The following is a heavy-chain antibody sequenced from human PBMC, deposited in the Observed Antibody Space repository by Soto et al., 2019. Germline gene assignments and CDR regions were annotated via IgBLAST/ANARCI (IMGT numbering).Heavy chain of an antibody. CDR2: IYYSGTT. V-gene: IGHV4-59*08. CDR3: ARGSGNPYFSY. D-gene: IGHD1-26*01. Sequence: SETLSLTCTVSSGSISDYYWSWIRQPPGKGLEWIGYIYYSGTTNYNPSLKSRVTMSVDTPKNQISLKVTSVTAADTAVYYCARGSGNPYFSYWGQGTLVTVSS. CDR1: SGSISDYY. J-gene: IGHJ4*02.